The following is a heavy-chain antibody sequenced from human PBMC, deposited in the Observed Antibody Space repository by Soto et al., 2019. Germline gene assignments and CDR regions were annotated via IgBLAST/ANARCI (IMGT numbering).Heavy chain of an antibody. J-gene: IGHJ4*02. D-gene: IGHD2-8*02. Sequence: HEHLVQSGAEVKRPGASLKVSCKASGYSFTGYYIHWVRQAPGQGLEWMGWINPDSGATNYAQNFQGRVTLTSETSISTASMDLTSLTSDDTAVYSCARGDYGTGGYPFPYFAYWGQGTLVIVSS. CDR1: GYSFTGYY. CDR2: INPDSGAT. CDR3: ARGDYGTGGYPFPYFAY. V-gene: IGHV1-2*02.